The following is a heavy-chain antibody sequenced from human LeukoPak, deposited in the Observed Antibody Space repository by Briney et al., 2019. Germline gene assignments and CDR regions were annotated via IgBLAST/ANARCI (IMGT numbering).Heavy chain of an antibody. D-gene: IGHD4-17*01. V-gene: IGHV3-30*18. J-gene: IGHJ4*02. CDR2: ISYDGSNK. CDR1: GFTFSSYG. Sequence: PGRSLRLSCAASGFTFSSYGMYWVRQAPGKGLEWVAVISYDGSNKYYADSVKGRFTISRDNSKNTLYLQMNSLRAEDTAVYYCAKIGPNGDDYWGQGTLVTVSS. CDR3: AKIGPNGDDY.